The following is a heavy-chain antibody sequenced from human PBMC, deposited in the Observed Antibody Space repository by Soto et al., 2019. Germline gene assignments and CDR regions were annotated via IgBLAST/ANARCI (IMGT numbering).Heavy chain of an antibody. V-gene: IGHV3-33*01. Sequence: GGSLRLSCAASGFTFSSYGMHWVRQAPGKGLEWVAVIWYDGSNKYYADSVKGRFTISRDNSKNTLYLQMNSLRAEDTAVYYCARDPYYYDSSGYPYYYFDYWGQGTLVTVSS. D-gene: IGHD3-22*01. CDR1: GFTFSSYG. CDR3: ARDPYYYDSSGYPYYYFDY. J-gene: IGHJ4*02. CDR2: IWYDGSNK.